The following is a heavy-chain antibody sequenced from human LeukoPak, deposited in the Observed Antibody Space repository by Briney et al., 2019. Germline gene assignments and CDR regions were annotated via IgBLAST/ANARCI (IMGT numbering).Heavy chain of an antibody. J-gene: IGHJ4*02. CDR3: ASSSGYFPFDY. D-gene: IGHD3-22*01. CDR1: GFTFSSYW. Sequence: PEGSLRLSCAASGFTFSSYWMHWVRQAPGKGLVWIGEINHSGSTNYNPSLKSRVTISVDTSKNQFSLKLSSVTAADTAVYYCASSSGYFPFDYWGQGTLVTVSS. CDR2: INHSGST. V-gene: IGHV4-34*01.